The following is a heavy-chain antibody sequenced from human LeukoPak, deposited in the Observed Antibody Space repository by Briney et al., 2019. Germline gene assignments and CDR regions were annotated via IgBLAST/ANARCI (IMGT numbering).Heavy chain of an antibody. D-gene: IGHD3-22*01. CDR3: ARELGYYDSSGFW. V-gene: IGHV3-7*04. CDR2: IKQDGSEK. Sequence: GGSLRLSCAASGFTFSSYWMSWVRQAPGKGLEGLANIKQDGSEKYYVDSVKGRFTISRDNAKNSLYLQMNSLRAEDTAVYYCARELGYYDSSGFWWGQGTLVTVSS. CDR1: GFTFSSYW. J-gene: IGHJ4*02.